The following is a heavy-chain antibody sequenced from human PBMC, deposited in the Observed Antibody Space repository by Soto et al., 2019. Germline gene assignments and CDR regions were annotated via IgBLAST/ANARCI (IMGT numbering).Heavy chain of an antibody. V-gene: IGHV4-30-4*01. D-gene: IGHD2-15*01. Sequence: QVQLQESAPGLVKPSQTLSLTCTVSGGSLRGDNYCWSWIRQPPGKGLEWIGYNLYGVTPYYSAFLSFRFHISLATSKSHFSLKVNSVTAADTSVYFCARLKTSATSDSVDSWGQGALVSVSS. J-gene: IGHJ5*01. CDR1: GGSLRGDNYC. CDR2: NLYGVTP. CDR3: ARLKTSATSDSVDS.